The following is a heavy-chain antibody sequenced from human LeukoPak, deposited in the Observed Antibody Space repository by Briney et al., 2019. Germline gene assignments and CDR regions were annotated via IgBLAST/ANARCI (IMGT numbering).Heavy chain of an antibody. V-gene: IGHV4-39*07. CDR1: GGSISSSNYY. CDR3: ARETVVRGFDY. CDR2: IYYSGST. J-gene: IGHJ4*02. Sequence: SETLSLTCTVSGGSISSSNYYWGWVRQPPGKGLEWIGSIYYSGSTYYNPSLKSRVTISVDTSKNQFSLKLSSVTAADTAVYYCARETVVRGFDYWGQGTLVTVSS. D-gene: IGHD4-23*01.